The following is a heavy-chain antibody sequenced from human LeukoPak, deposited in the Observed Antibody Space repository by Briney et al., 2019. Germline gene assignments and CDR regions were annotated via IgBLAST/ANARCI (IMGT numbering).Heavy chain of an antibody. D-gene: IGHD4-17*01. V-gene: IGHV1-69*05. CDR1: GGTFISYA. CDR3: ARELFYGDYGAYYFDY. J-gene: IGHJ4*02. CDR2: IIPIFGTA. Sequence: GSSVKVSCKASGGTFISYAISWVRQAPGQGLEWMGRIIPIFGTANYAQQFRGRVTITTAESTSTAYMELSSLRSEDTAVYYCARELFYGDYGAYYFDYWGQGTLVTVSS.